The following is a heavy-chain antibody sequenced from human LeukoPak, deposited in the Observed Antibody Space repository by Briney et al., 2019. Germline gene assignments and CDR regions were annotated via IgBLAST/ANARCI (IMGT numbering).Heavy chain of an antibody. J-gene: IGHJ4*02. Sequence: GGSLRLSCVGSGFTFRRYPMHWVRQAPGKGLEWVAVISYDGSDKYHADSVRGRFTISRDNSKNTLYLQMNSLRAEDTAVYYCARDGGTIFGVVTIRGGLVDYWGQGALVTVSS. V-gene: IGHV3-30-3*01. D-gene: IGHD3-3*01. CDR3: ARDGGTIFGVVTIRGGLVDY. CDR2: ISYDGSDK. CDR1: GFTFRRYP.